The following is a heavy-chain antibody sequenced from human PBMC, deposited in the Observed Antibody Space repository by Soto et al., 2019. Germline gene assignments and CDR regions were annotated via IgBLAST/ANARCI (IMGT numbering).Heavy chain of an antibody. Sequence: SETLSLTCAVYGGSFSGYYWSWIRQPPGKGLEWIGEINHSGSTNYNPSLKSRVTISVDTSKNQFSLKLSSVTAADTAVYYCAREARYYYGSGSYQTSYYYYGMDVWGQGTTVTVSS. V-gene: IGHV4-34*01. CDR3: AREARYYYGSGSYQTSYYYYGMDV. J-gene: IGHJ6*02. D-gene: IGHD3-10*01. CDR1: GGSFSGYY. CDR2: INHSGST.